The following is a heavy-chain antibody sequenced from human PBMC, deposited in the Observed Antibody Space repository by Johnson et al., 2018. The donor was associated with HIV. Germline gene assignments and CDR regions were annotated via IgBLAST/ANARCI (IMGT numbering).Heavy chain of an antibody. CDR3: ARRSGYAFDI. CDR2: IRYDGSSR. V-gene: IGHV3-33*08. Sequence: QVQLVESGGGLVQPGRSLRLSCAASGFTFDDYAMHWVRQAPGTGLDWVAFIRYDGSSRYYANSVKGRFTISRDNSKNTLYLQMNGLRADDTAVYYCARRSGYAFDIWGQGTMVTVSS. J-gene: IGHJ3*02. CDR1: GFTFDDYA. D-gene: IGHD5-24*01.